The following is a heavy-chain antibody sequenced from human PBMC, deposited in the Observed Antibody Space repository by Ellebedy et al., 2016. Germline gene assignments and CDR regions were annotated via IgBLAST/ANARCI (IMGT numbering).Heavy chain of an antibody. Sequence: ASVKVSXKASGYTFTSYDINWVRQAPGQGLEWMGWINPNSGDAAYAQKFQGRVTMTRNTSITKAYMELSSLRSDDTAMYYCTRRGLRFVSYFALDVWGQGTSITVSS. CDR2: INPNSGDA. CDR1: GYTFTSYD. CDR3: TRRGLRFVSYFALDV. J-gene: IGHJ6*02. D-gene: IGHD3-3*01. V-gene: IGHV1-8*01.